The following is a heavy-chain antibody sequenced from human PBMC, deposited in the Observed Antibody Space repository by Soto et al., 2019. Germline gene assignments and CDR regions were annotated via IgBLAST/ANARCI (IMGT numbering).Heavy chain of an antibody. CDR3: AKDYYDFWSGYPTTSYYYYMDV. D-gene: IGHD3-3*01. CDR1: GFTFDDYA. V-gene: IGHV3-9*01. CDR2: ISWNSGSI. J-gene: IGHJ6*03. Sequence: GGSLRLSCAASGFTFDDYAMHWVRQAPGKGLEWVSGISWNSGSIGYADSVKGRFTISRDNAKNSLYLQMNSLRAEDTALYYCAKDYYDFWSGYPTTSYYYYMDVWGKGTTVTVSS.